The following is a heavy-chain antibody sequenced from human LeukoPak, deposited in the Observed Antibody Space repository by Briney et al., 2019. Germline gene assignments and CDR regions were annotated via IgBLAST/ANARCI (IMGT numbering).Heavy chain of an antibody. D-gene: IGHD3-22*01. CDR3: AKDWAYYYDNYGLDY. CDR1: GFTFSDYY. Sequence: NPGGSLRLPCAASGFTFSDYYTSWIRQAPGKGLEWVSYISSSGSTIDYADSVRGRFTISRDNAKNSLYLQMNSLRAEDTAVYYCAKDWAYYYDNYGLDYWGQGTLVTVSS. J-gene: IGHJ4*02. V-gene: IGHV3-11*04. CDR2: ISSSGSTI.